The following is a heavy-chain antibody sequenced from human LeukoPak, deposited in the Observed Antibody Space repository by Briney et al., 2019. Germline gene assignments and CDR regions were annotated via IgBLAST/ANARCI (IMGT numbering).Heavy chain of an antibody. CDR2: ISYDGSNK. Sequence: PWGSLRLSCAASGFTFSSYAMHWVRQAPGKGLEWVAVISYDGSNKYYADSVKGRFTISRDNSKNTLYLQMNSLRAEDTAVYYCARAGVDSSGYYAYDAFDIWGQGTMVTVSS. V-gene: IGHV3-30-3*01. D-gene: IGHD3-22*01. J-gene: IGHJ3*02. CDR3: ARAGVDSSGYYAYDAFDI. CDR1: GFTFSSYA.